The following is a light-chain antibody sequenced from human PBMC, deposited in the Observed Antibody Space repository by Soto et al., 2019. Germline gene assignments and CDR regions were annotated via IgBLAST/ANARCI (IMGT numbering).Light chain of an antibody. V-gene: IGLV1-40*01. Sequence: QSVLTQPPSASGTPGQRVTISCSGSSSNIGSNYVYWYQQLPGTAPKLLIYGNINRPSGVPDRFSGSKSGTSASLAITGLQAEDEADYYCQSYDSSLSGWVFGGGTKLTVL. CDR2: GNI. CDR3: QSYDSSLSGWV. CDR1: SSNIGSNY. J-gene: IGLJ3*02.